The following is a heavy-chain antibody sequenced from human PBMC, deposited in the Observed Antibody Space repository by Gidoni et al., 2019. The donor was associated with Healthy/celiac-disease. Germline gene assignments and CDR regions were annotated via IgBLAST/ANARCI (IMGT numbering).Heavy chain of an antibody. Sequence: EVQLVESGGGLVQPGRSLRLSCAASGFTFDDYAMHWVRQAPGKGLEWVSGISWNSGSIGYADSVKGRFTISRDNAKNSLYLQMNSLRAEDTALYYCAKAGAADGYYFDYWGQGTLVTVSS. J-gene: IGHJ4*02. CDR2: ISWNSGSI. D-gene: IGHD6-25*01. CDR1: GFTFDDYA. V-gene: IGHV3-9*01. CDR3: AKAGAADGYYFDY.